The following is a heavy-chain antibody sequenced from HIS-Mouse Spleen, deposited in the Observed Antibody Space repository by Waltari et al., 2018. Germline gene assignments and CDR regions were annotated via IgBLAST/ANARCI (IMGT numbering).Heavy chain of an antibody. V-gene: IGHV3-21*01. CDR3: ARIAAAGTFDY. CDR1: GFTFSSYS. Sequence: EVQLVESGGGLVKPGGSLRLSCAASGFTFSSYSMNWVRQAPGKGLEWVSSNSSSSSDIYYADSVKGRFTISRDNAKNSLYLQMNSLRAEDTAVYYCARIAAAGTFDYWGQGTLVTVSS. D-gene: IGHD6-13*01. CDR2: NSSSSSDI. J-gene: IGHJ4*02.